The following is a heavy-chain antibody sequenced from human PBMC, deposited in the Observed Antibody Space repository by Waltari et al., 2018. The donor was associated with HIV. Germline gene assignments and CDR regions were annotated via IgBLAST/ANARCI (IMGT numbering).Heavy chain of an antibody. Sequence: RLSCAASGFTFTGYDIHWVRQAPGKGLEWVAFMRYDGTNKYYADSVKGRFTISRDNSKNSLYLQMNSLRAEDTALYYCAKEGATLTTSAYFYYYGMDVWGQGTTVTVSS. V-gene: IGHV3-30*02. CDR2: MRYDGTNK. CDR1: GFTFTGYD. CDR3: AKEGATLTTSAYFYYYGMDV. D-gene: IGHD4-4*01. J-gene: IGHJ6*02.